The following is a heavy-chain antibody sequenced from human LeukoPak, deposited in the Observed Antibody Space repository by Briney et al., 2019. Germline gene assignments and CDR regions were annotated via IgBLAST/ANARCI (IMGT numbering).Heavy chain of an antibody. D-gene: IGHD3-9*01. V-gene: IGHV3-74*01. Sequence: PGGSLRLSCAASGFNFSDYWMNWVRQVPGKGLVWISRINSDGSRTTHADSVKGRFTISRDNAKNTLFLQMNSLRAEDTAVYYCAKSQDRFDYDILTGHFDYWGQGTLVTVSS. CDR2: INSDGSRT. J-gene: IGHJ4*02. CDR3: AKSQDRFDYDILTGHFDY. CDR1: GFNFSDYW.